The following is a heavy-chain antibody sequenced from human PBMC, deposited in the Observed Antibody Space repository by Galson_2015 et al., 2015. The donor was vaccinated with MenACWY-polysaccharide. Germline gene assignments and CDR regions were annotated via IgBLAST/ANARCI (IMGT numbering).Heavy chain of an antibody. CDR3: AKDKDGGRHCGNSRIDY. D-gene: IGHD2-15*01. CDR1: GFTFSTYA. J-gene: IGHJ4*02. V-gene: IGHV3-23*01. Sequence: SLRLSCAASGFTFSTYAMNWVRQAPGKGLEWVSAISNSGGSTYYADSVKGRFTISRDNSKNTLFLQMNSLRAEDTAVYYCAKDKDGGRHCGNSRIDYWGQGTPVTVSS. CDR2: ISNSGGST.